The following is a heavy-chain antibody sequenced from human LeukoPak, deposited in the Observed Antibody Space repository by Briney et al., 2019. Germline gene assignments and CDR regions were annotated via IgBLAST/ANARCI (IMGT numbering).Heavy chain of an antibody. D-gene: IGHD2-2*01. CDR3: ARGSSTSFDY. CDR1: GFTFSSYW. CDR2: IVTDGSST. V-gene: IGHV3-74*01. J-gene: IGHJ4*02. Sequence: PGGSLRLSCAASGFTFSSYWMHWVRQAPGKGLVWVSRIVTDGSSTSSADSVKGRFTISRDNAKSTLYLQMNSLRAEDTAVYYCARGSSTSFDYWGQGTLVTVSS.